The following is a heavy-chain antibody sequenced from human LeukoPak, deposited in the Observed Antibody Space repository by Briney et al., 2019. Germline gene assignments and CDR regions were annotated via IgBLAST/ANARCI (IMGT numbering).Heavy chain of an antibody. CDR2: IIPSFGTA. J-gene: IGHJ4*02. Sequence: GASVKVSCKASGYTFTGYYMHWVRQAPGQGLEWMGGIIPSFGTANYAQKFQGRVTITADESTSTAYMELSSLRSEDTAVYYCARVNLFGDPRGTYYFDYWGQGTLVTVSS. D-gene: IGHD3-10*02. CDR3: ARVNLFGDPRGTYYFDY. V-gene: IGHV1-69*13. CDR1: GYTFTGYY.